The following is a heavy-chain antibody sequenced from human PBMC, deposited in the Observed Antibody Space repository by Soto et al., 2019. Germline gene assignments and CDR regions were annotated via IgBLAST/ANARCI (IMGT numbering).Heavy chain of an antibody. CDR2: INAGNGNT. CDR1: GYTFTSYA. D-gene: IGHD6-13*01. J-gene: IGHJ4*02. V-gene: IGHV1-3*01. CDR3: ARDPEAFGYSSSWYFNY. Sequence: ASVKVSCKASGYTFTSYAMHWVRQAPGQRLEWMGWINAGNGNTKYSQKFQGRVTITRDTSASTAYMELSSLRSEGTAVYYCARDPEAFGYSSSWYFNYWGQGTLVTVSS.